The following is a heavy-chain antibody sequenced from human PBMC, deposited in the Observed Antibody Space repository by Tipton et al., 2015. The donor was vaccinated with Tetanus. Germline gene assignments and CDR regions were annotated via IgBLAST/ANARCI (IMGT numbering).Heavy chain of an antibody. J-gene: IGHJ4*02. CDR1: GDSISSSEYY. Sequence: TLSLTCTVSGDSISSSEYYWGWIRQPPGKGLEWIGSINYSGSTYYNPSLKSRVTLSVDTSKNHFSPKLSSVTAADTTLYYCARQPISSGYRLFDYWGQGTLVTVSS. V-gene: IGHV4-39*01. CDR2: INYSGST. D-gene: IGHD5-12*01. CDR3: ARQPISSGYRLFDY.